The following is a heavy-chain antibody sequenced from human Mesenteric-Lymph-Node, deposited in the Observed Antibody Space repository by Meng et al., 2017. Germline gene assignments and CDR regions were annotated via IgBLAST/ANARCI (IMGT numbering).Heavy chain of an antibody. CDR3: ARGAIRGTFDY. CDR2: INPNSGGT. D-gene: IGHD3-10*01. CDR1: GYTFTGYY. J-gene: IGHJ4*02. V-gene: IGHV1-2*06. Sequence: ASVKVSCKASGYTFTGYYMHWVRQAPGQGLEWMGRINPNSGGTNYAQKFQGRVTMTRDTSISTVYMELSSLRSEDTAVYYCARGAIRGTFDYWGQGTLVTVSS.